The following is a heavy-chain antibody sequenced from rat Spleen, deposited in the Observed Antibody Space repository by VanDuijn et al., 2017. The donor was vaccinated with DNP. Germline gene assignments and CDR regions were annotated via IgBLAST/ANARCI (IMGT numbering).Heavy chain of an antibody. V-gene: IGHV4-2*01. CDR1: GFNFNDYW. CDR3: VRERFGVDY. Sequence: EVQLVESGGGLVQPGRSLKLSCATSGFNFNDYWMGWVRQAPGKGLEWIGEINKDSRTMKYTPSLKDKFTISRDNAQKTLYLQMSKLGSEDTAIYYCVRERFGVDYWGQGVMVTVSS. J-gene: IGHJ2*01. D-gene: IGHD4-3*01. CDR2: INKDSRTM.